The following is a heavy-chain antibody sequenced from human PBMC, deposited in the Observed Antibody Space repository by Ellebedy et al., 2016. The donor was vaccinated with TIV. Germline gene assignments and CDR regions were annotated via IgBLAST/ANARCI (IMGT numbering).Heavy chain of an antibody. CDR2: IVVGSGNT. V-gene: IGHV1-58*02. J-gene: IGHJ4*02. CDR1: GFTFTSSA. Sequence: ASVKVSCKASGFTFTSSAMQWVRQARGQRLEWIGWIVVGSGNTNYAQKFQERVTITRDMSTSTAYMELSSLRSEDTAVYYCARGGSLAQGVHWGQGTLVTVSS. CDR3: ARGGSLAQGVH. D-gene: IGHD3-10*01.